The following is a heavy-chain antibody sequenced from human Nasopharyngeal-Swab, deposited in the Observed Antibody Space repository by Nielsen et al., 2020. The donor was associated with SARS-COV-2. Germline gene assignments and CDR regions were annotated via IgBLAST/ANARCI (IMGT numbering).Heavy chain of an antibody. D-gene: IGHD3-22*01. V-gene: IGHV3-30-3*01. CDR3: ASTPLDSSGYYYAFHY. Sequence: GGSLRLSCAASGFTFSSYTMHWVRQAPGKGLEWVAVISYDGSNKYYADSVKGRFTISRDISKNTPYPQMNSLRAEDTAVFYCASTPLDSSGYYYAFHYWGRGTLVTVSS. J-gene: IGHJ4*02. CDR2: ISYDGSNK. CDR1: GFTFSSYT.